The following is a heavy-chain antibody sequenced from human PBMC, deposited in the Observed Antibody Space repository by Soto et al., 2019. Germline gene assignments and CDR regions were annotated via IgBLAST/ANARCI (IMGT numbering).Heavy chain of an antibody. D-gene: IGHD1-26*01. Sequence: ASVKVSSKASGYTFTSYGMHWVRQAPGQRLEWMGWINAGNGNTKYSQKFQGRVTITRDTSASTAYMELSSLRSEDTAVYYCARDLGVGAASDYWGQGTLVTVSS. CDR2: INAGNGNT. J-gene: IGHJ4*02. V-gene: IGHV1-3*01. CDR3: ARDLGVGAASDY. CDR1: GYTFTSYG.